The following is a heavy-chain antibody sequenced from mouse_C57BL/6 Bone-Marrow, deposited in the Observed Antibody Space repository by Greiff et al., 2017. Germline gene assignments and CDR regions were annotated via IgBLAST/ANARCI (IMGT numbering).Heavy chain of an antibody. CDR1: GFSLTSYG. Sequence: VQLQQSGPGLVQPSQSLSITCTVSGFSLTSYGVHWVRQSPGKGLEWLGVIWSGGSTDYNAAFISRLSISKDNSKSQVFFKMNSLQADDTAIYYCARKGDLLWLRRAAYWGQGTLVTVSA. CDR2: IWSGGST. D-gene: IGHD2-9*01. J-gene: IGHJ3*01. V-gene: IGHV2-2*01. CDR3: ARKGDLLWLRRAAY.